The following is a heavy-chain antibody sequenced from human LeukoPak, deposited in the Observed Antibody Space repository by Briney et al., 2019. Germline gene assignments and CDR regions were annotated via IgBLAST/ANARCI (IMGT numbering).Heavy chain of an antibody. J-gene: IGHJ3*02. CDR3: ARAIRAPGTPENAFDI. CDR1: GFTFSSYG. D-gene: IGHD6-13*01. Sequence: GGSLRLSCAASGFTFSSYGMSWVRQAPGKGLEWVSAISGSGGSTYYADSVKGRLTISRDNSQSTLYLHMNSLSTEDTALYYCARAIRAPGTPENAFDIWGQGTMVTVSS. CDR2: ISGSGGST. V-gene: IGHV3-23*01.